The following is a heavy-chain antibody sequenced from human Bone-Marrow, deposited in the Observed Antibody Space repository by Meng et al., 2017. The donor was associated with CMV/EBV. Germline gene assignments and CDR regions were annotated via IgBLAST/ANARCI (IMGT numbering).Heavy chain of an antibody. D-gene: IGHD2-15*01. Sequence: VQLWRSGGVLVQHGGSLRLSCAASGFTFSDYYMSWIRQAPGRGLEWVSYISSSSSYTNYADSVKGRFTISRDNAKNSLYLQMNSLRAEDTAVYYCARVLGNSGGSFGLDYWGQGTLVTVSS. V-gene: IGHV3-11*03. CDR2: ISSSSSYT. CDR3: ARVLGNSGGSFGLDY. J-gene: IGHJ4*02. CDR1: GFTFSDYY.